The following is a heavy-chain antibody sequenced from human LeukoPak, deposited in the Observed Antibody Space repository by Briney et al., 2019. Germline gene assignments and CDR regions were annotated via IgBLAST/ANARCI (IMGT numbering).Heavy chain of an antibody. D-gene: IGHD3-16*02. CDR2: IYYSGGT. CDR1: GGSISSSSYY. Sequence: PSETLSLTCTVSGGSISSSSYYWGWIRQPPGKGLEWIGSIYYSGGTYYNPSLKSRVTISVDTSKSQFSLKLSSVTAADTAVFSCAKKKEIGVLNYFWGGYRPAYFDYWGQGTLVTVSS. CDR3: AKKKEIGVLNYFWGGYRPAYFDY. J-gene: IGHJ4*02. V-gene: IGHV4-39*01.